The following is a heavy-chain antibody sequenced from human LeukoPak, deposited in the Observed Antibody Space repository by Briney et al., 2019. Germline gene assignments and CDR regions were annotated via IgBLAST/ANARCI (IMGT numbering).Heavy chain of an antibody. V-gene: IGHV3-23*01. Sequence: GGSLRLSCAASGFTFSSYAMSWVRQAPGKGLEWVSAISGSGGSTYYADSVKGRFTISRDNSKNTLYLQMNSLRADDTAVYYCAKTPYDSSGYYSYYFDYWGQGTLVTVSS. D-gene: IGHD3-22*01. CDR1: GFTFSSYA. J-gene: IGHJ4*02. CDR3: AKTPYDSSGYYSYYFDY. CDR2: ISGSGGST.